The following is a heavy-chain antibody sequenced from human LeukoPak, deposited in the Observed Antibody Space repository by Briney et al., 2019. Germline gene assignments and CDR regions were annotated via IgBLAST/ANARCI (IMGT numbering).Heavy chain of an antibody. CDR3: ARDHGGDGYNLDRY. J-gene: IGHJ4*02. D-gene: IGHD5-24*01. Sequence: PGGSLRLSCAASGFTVSNNYMNWVRQAPGKGLEWVSLIYSGGSTYYADSVKGRFTISRDNSKNTLYVQMNSLRAEDTAVYYCARDHGGDGYNLDRYWGQGTLVTVSS. V-gene: IGHV3-53*01. CDR2: IYSGGST. CDR1: GFTVSNNY.